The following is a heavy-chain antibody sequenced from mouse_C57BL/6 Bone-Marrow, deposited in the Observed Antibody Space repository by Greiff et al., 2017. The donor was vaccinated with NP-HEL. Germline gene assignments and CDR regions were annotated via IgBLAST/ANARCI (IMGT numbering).Heavy chain of an antibody. Sequence: GQLKESGPELVKPGASVKIPCKASGYTFTDYNMDGVKQSHGKSLEWIGDINPNNGGTIYNQKFKGKATLTVDKSSSTAYMELRSLTSEDTAVYYCARGLLRYWYFDVWGTGTTVTVSS. CDR1: GYTFTDYN. V-gene: IGHV1-18*01. D-gene: IGHD1-1*01. CDR2: INPNNGGT. CDR3: ARGLLRYWYFDV. J-gene: IGHJ1*03.